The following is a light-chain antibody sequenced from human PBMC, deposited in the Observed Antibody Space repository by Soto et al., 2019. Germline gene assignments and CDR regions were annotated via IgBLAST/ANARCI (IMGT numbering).Light chain of an antibody. V-gene: IGKV3-15*01. CDR1: QSVSSSY. CDR2: GAS. CDR3: QQYNNWPQRT. Sequence: EIVLTQSPGTLSLSPGDRATLSCRASQSVSSSYLAWYQQKPGQAPRLLIYGASTRATGIPARFSGSGSGTEFTLTISSLQSEDFAVYYCQQYNNWPQRTFGQGTKVDIK. J-gene: IGKJ1*01.